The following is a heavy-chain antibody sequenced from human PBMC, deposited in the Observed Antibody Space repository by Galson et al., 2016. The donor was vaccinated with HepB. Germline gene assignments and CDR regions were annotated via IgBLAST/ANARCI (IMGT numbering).Heavy chain of an antibody. CDR2: ISYDGSNK. Sequence: SLRLSCAASGFSFRSYGTHWVRQAPGKGLEWVAVISYDGSNKYYTDSVKGRFTISRDNSKNTLYLQMNSLRAEDTAVYYCARGRPYCSSTSCYPTYYYYGMDVWGQGTAVTIS. J-gene: IGHJ6*02. CDR1: GFSFRSYG. V-gene: IGHV3-30*03. CDR3: ARGRPYCSSTSCYPTYYYYGMDV. D-gene: IGHD2-2*01.